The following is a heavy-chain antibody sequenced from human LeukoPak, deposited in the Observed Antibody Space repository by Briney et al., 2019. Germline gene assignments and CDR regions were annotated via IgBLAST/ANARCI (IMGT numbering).Heavy chain of an antibody. D-gene: IGHD6-6*01. CDR3: ARSSPTYYYYYMDV. CDR2: IYHSGST. CDR1: GGSISSGGYY. Sequence: SQTLSLTCTVSGGSISSGGYYWSWIRQPPGKGLEWIGYIYHSGSTYYNPSLKSRVTISVDRSKNQFSLKLSSVTAADTAVYYCARSSPTYYYYYMDVWGKGTTVTVSS. J-gene: IGHJ6*03. V-gene: IGHV4-30-2*01.